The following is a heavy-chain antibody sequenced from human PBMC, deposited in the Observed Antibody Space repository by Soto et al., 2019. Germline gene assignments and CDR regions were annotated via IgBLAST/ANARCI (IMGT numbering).Heavy chain of an antibody. CDR2: ISRSGSTI. CDR3: AKDDSSGFYGYFDH. CDR1: GFTFSRYS. Sequence: GGSLRLSCAASGFTFSRYSMNWVRQAPGKGLEWVSYISRSGSTIYYADSVRGRFTISRDNSKNSLYLQLSSLTSEDTAFYFCAKDDSSGFYGYFDHWGPGALVTVSS. J-gene: IGHJ4*02. V-gene: IGHV3-48*04. D-gene: IGHD3-22*01.